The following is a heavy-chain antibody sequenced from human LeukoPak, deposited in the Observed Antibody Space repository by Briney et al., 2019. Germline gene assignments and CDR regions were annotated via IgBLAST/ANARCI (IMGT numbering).Heavy chain of an antibody. V-gene: IGHV3-74*01. Sequence: GGSLRLSCAASGFTFSSYWMHWVRQAPGKGLVWVSRINSDGSSTSYADSVKGRFTISRDNSKNTLYLQMNSLRAEDTAVYYCAIRYYDYVWGSYRYWGQGTLVTVSS. D-gene: IGHD3-16*02. CDR1: GFTFSSYW. CDR3: AIRYYDYVWGSYRY. J-gene: IGHJ4*02. CDR2: INSDGSST.